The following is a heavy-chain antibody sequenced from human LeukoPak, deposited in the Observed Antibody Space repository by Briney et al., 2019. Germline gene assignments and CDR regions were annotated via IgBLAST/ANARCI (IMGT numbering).Heavy chain of an antibody. J-gene: IGHJ4*02. D-gene: IGHD2-15*01. CDR2: IYTSGST. CDR3: ARGEVVTATPAGIIDY. V-gene: IGHV4-4*07. CDR1: GGSISSYY. Sequence: SETLSLTCTVSGGSISSYYWSWIRQPAGKGLEWIGRIYTSGSTNYNPSLKSRVTISVDTSKNQFSLKLSSVTAADTAVYYCARGEVVTATPAGIIDYWGQGILVSVSS.